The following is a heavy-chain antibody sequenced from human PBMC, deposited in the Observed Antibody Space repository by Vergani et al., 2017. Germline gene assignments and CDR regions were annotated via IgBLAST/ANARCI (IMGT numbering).Heavy chain of an antibody. V-gene: IGHV4-59*01. CDR2: IYYSGST. CDR3: ARGRYSSSCPGGWFDP. CDR1: GCSISSYY. J-gene: IGHJ5*02. D-gene: IGHD6-13*01. Sequence: QVQLQESGPGLVKPSETLSLTCTVSGCSISSYYWSWIRQPPGKGLEWIGYIYYSGSTNYNPSLNSRVIISVDTSKNQFSLKLSSVTAADTAVYYWARGRYSSSCPGGWFDPWGQGTLVTVSS.